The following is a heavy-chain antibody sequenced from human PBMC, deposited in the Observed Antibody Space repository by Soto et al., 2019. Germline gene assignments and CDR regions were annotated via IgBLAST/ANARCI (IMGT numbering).Heavy chain of an antibody. CDR2: IYPGDSDI. V-gene: IGHV5-51*01. CDR1: GYSFTSYW. Sequence: PVVSLTISCKGSGYSFTSYWIGWVRQMPGKGLEWMAIIYPGDSDIRYSPSFQGQVTISADKSISTAYLQWSSLKASDTAMYYCAAYCMEASCSHLYYYGMDIWGQGTTVTVSS. D-gene: IGHD2-2*01. CDR3: AAYCMEASCSHLYYYGMDI. J-gene: IGHJ6*02.